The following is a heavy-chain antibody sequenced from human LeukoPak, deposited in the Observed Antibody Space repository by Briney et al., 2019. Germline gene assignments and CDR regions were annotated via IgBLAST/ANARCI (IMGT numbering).Heavy chain of an antibody. CDR2: IYYSGST. D-gene: IGHD3-10*01. J-gene: IGHJ3*02. CDR3: ARQGFGEWDAFNI. V-gene: IGHV4-39*01. CDR1: GGSISSSSYY. Sequence: SETLSLTYTVSGGSISSSSYYWGWIRQPPGRGLEWIGSIYYSGSTYYNPSLKSRVTISVDTSKNQFSLKLSSVTAADTAVYYCARQGFGEWDAFNIWGQGTMVTVSS.